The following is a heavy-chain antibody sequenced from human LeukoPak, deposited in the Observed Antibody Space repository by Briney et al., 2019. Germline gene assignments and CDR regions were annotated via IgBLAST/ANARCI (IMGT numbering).Heavy chain of an antibody. CDR1: GFTFSSYW. D-gene: IGHD3-10*01. V-gene: IGHV3-74*01. CDR3: ARDLDYYGSGSYS. J-gene: IGHJ4*02. CDR2: IRGDGGTT. Sequence: AGGSLRLSCAASGFTFSSYWMHWVRQAPGKGVEWVSRIRGDGGTTSYADSVRGRFTISRDNANNMLYLQMNSLSAEDTALYYCARDLDYYGSGSYSWGQGTLVTVSS.